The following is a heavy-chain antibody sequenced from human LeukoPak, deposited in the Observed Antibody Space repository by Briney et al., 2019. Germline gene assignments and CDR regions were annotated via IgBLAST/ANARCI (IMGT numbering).Heavy chain of an antibody. J-gene: IGHJ4*02. CDR2: IRSKTKNYAT. CDR1: GFTFSGSY. CDR3: TRQNCTGGSCSYVDC. V-gene: IGHV3-73*01. D-gene: IGHD2-15*01. Sequence: GGSLRLSCAASGFTFSGSYMHWVRQASGKGLEWVGLIRSKTKNYATTYAASVKGRFTISRDDSKNAAYLQMNSLKTEDTAVYYCTRQNCTGGSCSYVDCWGQGTLVTVSS.